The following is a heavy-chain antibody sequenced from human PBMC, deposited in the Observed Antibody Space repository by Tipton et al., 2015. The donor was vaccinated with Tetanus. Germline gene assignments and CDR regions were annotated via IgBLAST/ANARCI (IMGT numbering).Heavy chain of an antibody. CDR3: ARGSDIVVVPGVTRAYWFDP. D-gene: IGHD2-2*01. CDR1: GVSISGYY. J-gene: IGHJ5*02. Sequence: TLSLTCTVSGVSISGYYWSWIRQPAGKGLEWIGRVDRSGTTTYNPSLKGRVTMSLDTSKNKFSLKLTSVTAADTAMYYCARGSDIVVVPGVTRAYWFDPWGQGTLVTVSS. CDR2: VDRSGTT. V-gene: IGHV4-4*07.